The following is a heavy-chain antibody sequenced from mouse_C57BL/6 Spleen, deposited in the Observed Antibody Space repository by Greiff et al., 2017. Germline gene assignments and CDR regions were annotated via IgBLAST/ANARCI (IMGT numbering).Heavy chain of an antibody. CDR1: GYTFTSYW. CDR2: IDPSDGDT. V-gene: IGHV1-52*01. J-gene: IGHJ4*01. D-gene: IGHD2-3*01. CDR3: ARSRDDSCMDY. Sequence: QVQLQQPGAELVRPGSSVKLSCKASGYTFTSYWMHWVKQRPIQGLEWIGNIDPSDGDTNYNQKFKDKATLTVDKSSSTAYMQLSSLTSEDSAVYYCARSRDDSCMDYWGQGTSVTVSS.